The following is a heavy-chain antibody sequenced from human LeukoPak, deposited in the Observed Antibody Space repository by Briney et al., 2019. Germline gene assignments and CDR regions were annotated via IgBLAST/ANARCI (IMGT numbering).Heavy chain of an antibody. CDR3: ARGWAFDFAGYYFALGY. J-gene: IGHJ4*02. CDR1: GYTFTSYY. Sequence: ASVTVSFKASGYTFTSYYMHWGRQAPGQGVEGMGWINPTSGGTNYTQKFQASATMTRDTSISTAYMELRRLPSDDTAVYYCARGWAFDFAGYYFALGYWGQGTLVPVSS. V-gene: IGHV1-2*02. D-gene: IGHD3-22*01. CDR2: INPTSGGT.